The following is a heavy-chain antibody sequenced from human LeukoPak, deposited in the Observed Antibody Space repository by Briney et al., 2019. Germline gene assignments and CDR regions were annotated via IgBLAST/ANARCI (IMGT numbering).Heavy chain of an antibody. D-gene: IGHD1-26*01. J-gene: IGHJ5*02. CDR3: ARTWYSKFDP. CDR1: GGSISSYY. Sequence: ASETLSLTCTVSGGSISSYYWSWIRQPPGKGLEWIGYIYYSGSTNYNPSLKSRVTISVDTSKNQFSLKLSSVTAADTAVYYCARTWYSKFDPWGQGTLVTVSS. V-gene: IGHV4-59*08. CDR2: IYYSGST.